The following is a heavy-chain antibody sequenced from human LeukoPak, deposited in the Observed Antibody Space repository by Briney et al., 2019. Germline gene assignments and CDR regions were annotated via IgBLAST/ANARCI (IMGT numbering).Heavy chain of an antibody. CDR1: GFTFSSYG. CDR2: ISYDGSYK. Sequence: GRSLRLSCAASGFTFSSYGMHWVRQAPGKGLEWVALISYDGSYKYYADSVKGRFTISRDNSKNTLYLQMNSLKTEDTAVYYCTTGRNPPGYWGQGTLVTVSS. J-gene: IGHJ4*02. D-gene: IGHD1-14*01. CDR3: TTGRNPPGY. V-gene: IGHV3-30*03.